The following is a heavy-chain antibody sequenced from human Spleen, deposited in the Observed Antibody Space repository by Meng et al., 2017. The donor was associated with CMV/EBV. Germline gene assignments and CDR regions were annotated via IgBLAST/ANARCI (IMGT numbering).Heavy chain of an antibody. CDR3: ASDKVAGGYCSTTTCPQIFTY. CDR2: VSHHNGNT. Sequence: ASVKVSCKASGYTFTSYGISWVRQAPGQGLEWMGWVSHHNGNTNYAQNFQGRVTMTADTSSSTAYMELRSLRSDDTAVYYCASDKVAGGYCSTTTCPQIFTYWGQGTLVTVSS. J-gene: IGHJ4*02. CDR1: GYTFTSYG. D-gene: IGHD2-2*01. V-gene: IGHV1-18*01.